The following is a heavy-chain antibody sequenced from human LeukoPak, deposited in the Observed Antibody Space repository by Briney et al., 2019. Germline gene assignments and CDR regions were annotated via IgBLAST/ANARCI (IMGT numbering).Heavy chain of an antibody. V-gene: IGHV3-7*03. CDR1: GFTFSNYW. CDR3: SVKPASVAFDL. CDR2: IKQDGSEK. Sequence: GGSLRLSCAASGFTFSNYWMTWVRQAPGKGLEWVANIKQDGSEKYYVDSVRGRFTISRDNAKNSLYLQVNSLGAEDTAVYYCSVKPASVAFDLWGQGTMVTVSS. J-gene: IGHJ3*01. D-gene: IGHD2-2*01.